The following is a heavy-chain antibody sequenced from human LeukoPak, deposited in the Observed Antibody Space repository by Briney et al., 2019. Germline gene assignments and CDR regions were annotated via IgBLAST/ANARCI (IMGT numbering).Heavy chain of an antibody. V-gene: IGHV3-74*01. CDR2: INSDGSSA. J-gene: IGHJ4*02. D-gene: IGHD3-10*01. Sequence: GGSLRLSCGASGFTFSTYWMHWVRQVPGKGLVWVSRINSDGSSAAYADSVKGRFTISRDNAKNTLYLQMNSLRAEDTAVYYCARDPPHFYGLGSYYYDLWGQGTLVTVSS. CDR3: ARDPPHFYGLGSYYYDL. CDR1: GFTFSTYW.